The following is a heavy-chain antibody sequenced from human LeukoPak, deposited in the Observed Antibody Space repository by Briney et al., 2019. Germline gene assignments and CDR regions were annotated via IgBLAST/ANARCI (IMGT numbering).Heavy chain of an antibody. CDR1: GFTFSSYA. J-gene: IGHJ4*02. CDR2: ISDTGATT. V-gene: IGHV3-23*01. CDR3: AKDTSIGRYCTNGVCSPFDY. Sequence: PGGSLRLSCAASGFTFSSYAMSWVRQAPGKGLEWVSAISDTGATTYDADSVKGRFTISRDNSRSTPYLQMNSLRAEDTALYYCAKDTSIGRYCTNGVCSPFDYWGQGTLVTVSS. D-gene: IGHD2-8*01.